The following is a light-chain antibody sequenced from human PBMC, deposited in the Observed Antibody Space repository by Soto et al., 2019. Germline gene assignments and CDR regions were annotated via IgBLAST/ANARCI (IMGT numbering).Light chain of an antibody. CDR3: QQYDNLALT. V-gene: IGKV1-33*01. CDR2: DAS. Sequence: DLLMTQSPSSLSASVGDRVTITCQASQDISNYLNWYQQKPGKAPKLLIYDASNLETGVPSRFSGSGSGTDFTFTISSLQPEDIATYYCQQYDNLALTFGGGTKVEIK. CDR1: QDISNY. J-gene: IGKJ4*01.